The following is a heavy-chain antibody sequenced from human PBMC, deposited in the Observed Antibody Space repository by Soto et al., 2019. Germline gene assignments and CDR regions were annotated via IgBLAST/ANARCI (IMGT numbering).Heavy chain of an antibody. CDR1: GFTFSSYS. J-gene: IGHJ6*02. CDR3: ARGRGTMVRGAYGMDV. CDR2: ISSSSSTI. Sequence: PGGSLRLSCAASGFTFSSYSMNWVRQAPGKGLEWVSYISSSSSTIYYADSVKGRFTISRDNAKNSLYLQMNSLRDEDTAVYYCARGRGTMVRGAYGMDVWGQGTTVTVSS. V-gene: IGHV3-48*02. D-gene: IGHD3-10*01.